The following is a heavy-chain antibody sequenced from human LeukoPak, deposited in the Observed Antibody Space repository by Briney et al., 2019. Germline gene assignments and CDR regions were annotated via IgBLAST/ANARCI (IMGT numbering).Heavy chain of an antibody. CDR1: GYTFTSYH. V-gene: IGHV1-46*01. Sequence: EASVKVSCKASGYTFTSYHMHWVRQAPGQGLEWMGIINPSGGSTSYAQKFQGRVTMTRDMSTSTVYMELSSLRSEDTAVYYCARGLSYDSSGYYYDSKYYFDYWGQGTLVTVSS. D-gene: IGHD3-22*01. CDR3: ARGLSYDSSGYYYDSKYYFDY. CDR2: INPSGGST. J-gene: IGHJ4*02.